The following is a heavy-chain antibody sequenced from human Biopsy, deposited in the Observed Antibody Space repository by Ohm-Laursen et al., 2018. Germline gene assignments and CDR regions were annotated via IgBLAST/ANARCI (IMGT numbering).Heavy chain of an antibody. D-gene: IGHD5-12*01. Sequence: GTLSLTCAVYGGSFSGSYWTWIRQPPGKGLEWLGEMSHSGSTNHNPSLKSRVTISMDTSKNQFPLKLTSVTAADTAVYYCARWEVGYSANDLRFDYWGQGTLVTVSS. V-gene: IGHV4-34*01. CDR3: ARWEVGYSANDLRFDY. CDR2: MSHSGST. J-gene: IGHJ4*02. CDR1: GGSFSGSY.